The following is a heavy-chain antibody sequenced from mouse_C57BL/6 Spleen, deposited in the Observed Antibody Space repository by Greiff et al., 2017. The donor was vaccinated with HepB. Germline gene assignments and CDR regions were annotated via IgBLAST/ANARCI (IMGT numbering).Heavy chain of an antibody. CDR3: TRGSLR. D-gene: IGHD1-1*01. Sequence: VQLVESGAELVRPGASVTLSCKASGYTFTDYEMHWVKQTPVHGLEWIGAIDPETGGTAYNQKFKGQAILTADKSSSTAYMELRSLTSEDSAVYYCTRGSLRWGQGTLVTVSA. CDR1: GYTFTDYE. CDR2: IDPETGGT. J-gene: IGHJ3*01. V-gene: IGHV1-15*01.